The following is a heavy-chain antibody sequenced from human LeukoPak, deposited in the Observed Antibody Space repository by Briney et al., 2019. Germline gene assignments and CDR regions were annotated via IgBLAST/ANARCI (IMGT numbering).Heavy chain of an antibody. CDR1: GFTVSSNY. V-gene: IGHV3-66*02. D-gene: IGHD5/OR15-5a*01. Sequence: GGSLRLSCAASGFTVSSNYMSWVRQAPGKGLEWVSVISGSGGSTYYADSVKGRFTISRDNSKNTLYLQMNSLRAEDTAVYYCARGLVSYFDYWGQGTLVTVSS. CDR3: ARGLVSYFDY. J-gene: IGHJ4*02. CDR2: ISGSGGST.